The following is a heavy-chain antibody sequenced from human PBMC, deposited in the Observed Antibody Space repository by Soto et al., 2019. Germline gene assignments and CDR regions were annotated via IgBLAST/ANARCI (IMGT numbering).Heavy chain of an antibody. CDR3: AREYYDFWSGYYDYYYGMDV. D-gene: IGHD3-3*01. Sequence: SETQSLTSTVSGGSIRSSSYYWGWIRQPPGKGLEWIGSIYYSGSTYYNPSLKSRVTISVDTSKNQFSLKLSSVTAADTAVYYCAREYYDFWSGYYDYYYGMDVWGQGTTVTVSS. CDR1: GGSIRSSSYY. J-gene: IGHJ6*02. V-gene: IGHV4-39*01. CDR2: IYYSGST.